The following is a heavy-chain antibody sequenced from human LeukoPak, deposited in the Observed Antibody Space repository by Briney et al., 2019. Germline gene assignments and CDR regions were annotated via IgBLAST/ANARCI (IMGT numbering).Heavy chain of an antibody. D-gene: IGHD4-17*01. CDR2: IRSKAYGGTT. CDR3: TRDLYGDYQYYFDY. V-gene: IGHV3-49*04. Sequence: GRSLRLSCTASGFTFGDYAMSWVRQAPGKGLERVGFIRSKAYGGTTEYAASVKGRFTISRDDSKSIAYLQMNSLKTEDTAVYYSTRDLYGDYQYYFDYWGQGTLVTVSS. CDR1: GFTFGDYA. J-gene: IGHJ4*02.